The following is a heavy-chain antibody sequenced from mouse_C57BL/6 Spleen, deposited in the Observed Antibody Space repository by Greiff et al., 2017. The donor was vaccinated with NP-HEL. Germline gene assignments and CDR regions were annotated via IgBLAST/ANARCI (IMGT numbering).Heavy chain of an antibody. CDR1: GYTFTSYW. CDR2: IHPNSGST. J-gene: IGHJ2*01. Sequence: QVQPQQPGAELVKPGASVKLSCKASGYTFTSYWMHWVKQRPGQGLEWIGMIHPNSGSTNYNEKFKSKATLTVDKSSSTAYMQLSSLTSEDSAVYYGARWGTEDYFDYWGQGTTLTVSS. V-gene: IGHV1-64*01. D-gene: IGHD2-14*01. CDR3: ARWGTEDYFDY.